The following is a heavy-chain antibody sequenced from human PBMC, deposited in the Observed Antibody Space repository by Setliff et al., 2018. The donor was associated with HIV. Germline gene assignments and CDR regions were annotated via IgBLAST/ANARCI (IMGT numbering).Heavy chain of an antibody. Sequence: GGSLRLSCAASGFTFGDYAFHWVRQVPGKGLEWVSGISWNGGSKAYADSVKGRFSISRDNANNSLSLLMNSLRPEDTALHFCAKDAGIAVAGPFDLWGQGTLVTVSS. CDR1: GFTFGDYA. J-gene: IGHJ4*02. V-gene: IGHV3-9*01. CDR3: AKDAGIAVAGPFDL. CDR2: ISWNGGSK. D-gene: IGHD6-19*01.